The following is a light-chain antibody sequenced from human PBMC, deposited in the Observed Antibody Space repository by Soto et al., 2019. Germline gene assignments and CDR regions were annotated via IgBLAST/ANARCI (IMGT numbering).Light chain of an antibody. CDR3: SSYTSSDTYV. CDR2: SVS. V-gene: IGLV2-14*03. CDR1: SSDVGGYNY. Sequence: QSALTQPASVSGYPGQSITISCTGTSSDVGGYNYVSWYQHHPGKAPKLMISSVSSRPSGVSNRFSGSKSGNTASLTISGLQPEDEADYYCSSYTSSDTYVFGTGTKVTVL. J-gene: IGLJ1*01.